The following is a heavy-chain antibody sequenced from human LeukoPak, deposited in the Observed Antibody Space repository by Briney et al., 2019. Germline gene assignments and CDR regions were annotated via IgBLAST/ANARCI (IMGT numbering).Heavy chain of an antibody. D-gene: IGHD6-6*01. V-gene: IGHV4-34*01. CDR1: GGSFSGYY. Sequence: SETLSLTCAVYGGSFSGYYWSWIRQPPGKGLEWIGEIDHSGSTNYNPSLKSRVTISVDTSKNQFSLKLSSVTAADTAVYYCARAEYSSSSAYSDWGQGTLVTVSS. CDR3: ARAEYSSSSAYSD. CDR2: IDHSGST. J-gene: IGHJ4*02.